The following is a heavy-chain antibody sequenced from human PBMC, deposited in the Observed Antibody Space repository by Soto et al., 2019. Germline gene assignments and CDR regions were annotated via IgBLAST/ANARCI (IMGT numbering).Heavy chain of an antibody. J-gene: IGHJ4*02. D-gene: IGHD3-9*01. Sequence: KPSETLSLTCTVSGGSISSYYWSWIRQPPGKGLEWIGYIYYSGSTNYNPSLKSRVTISVDTSKNQFSLKLSSVTAADPAVYYCAREDILTGAVFDYWGQGTLVTVSS. CDR2: IYYSGST. CDR1: GGSISSYY. CDR3: AREDILTGAVFDY. V-gene: IGHV4-59*01.